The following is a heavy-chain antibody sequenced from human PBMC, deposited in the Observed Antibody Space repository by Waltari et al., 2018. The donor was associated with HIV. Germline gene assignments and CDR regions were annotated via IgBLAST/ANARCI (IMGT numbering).Heavy chain of an antibody. V-gene: IGHV3-33*01. CDR3: ARAYYGSPSYYFDY. CDR2: IWYDGSNK. D-gene: IGHD1-26*01. Sequence: QVQLVESGGGVVQPGRSLRLSCAASGFTFRNYGMHWVRQAPGKGLEWVAVIWYDGSNKYYADSVKGRFTISRDNSKNTLYLQMNSLRAEDTAVYYCARAYYGSPSYYFDYWGQGTLVTVSS. J-gene: IGHJ4*02. CDR1: GFTFRNYG.